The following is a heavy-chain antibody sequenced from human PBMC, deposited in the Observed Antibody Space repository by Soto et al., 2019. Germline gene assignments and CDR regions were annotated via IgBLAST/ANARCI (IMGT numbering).Heavy chain of an antibody. Sequence: ASVKVSCKASGHPFTDYYVHWVRQAPGQRPEWMGWVNPNNGDTHFVQKFQGRVTMTTDTSIDTAYMELTRLSSDDTALYYCTRRPMRRPPLIQDYGMDVWGQGTTVTVSS. CDR3: TRRPMRRPPLIQDYGMDV. CDR1: GHPFTDYY. J-gene: IGHJ6*02. V-gene: IGHV1-2*02. CDR2: VNPNNGDT. D-gene: IGHD5-18*01.